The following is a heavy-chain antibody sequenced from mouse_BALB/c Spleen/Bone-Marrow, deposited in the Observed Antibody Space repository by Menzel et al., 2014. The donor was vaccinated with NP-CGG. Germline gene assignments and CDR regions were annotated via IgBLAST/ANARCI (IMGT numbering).Heavy chain of an antibody. CDR2: IDLYNGGT. Sequence: VQLQQSGPELVKPGASVKVSCKASGYAFTNYNIYWVKQRHGKSLEWIGYIDLYNGGTSYNQKFKVKATLTVDKSSSTAYMHLNSLTSEDSAVYYCARLGDGYYDALDYWGQGTSVTDSS. D-gene: IGHD2-3*01. CDR3: ARLGDGYYDALDY. V-gene: IGHV1S135*01. CDR1: GYAFTNYN. J-gene: IGHJ4*01.